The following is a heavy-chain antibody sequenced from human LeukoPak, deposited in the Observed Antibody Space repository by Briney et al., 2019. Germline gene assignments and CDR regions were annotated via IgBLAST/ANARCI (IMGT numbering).Heavy chain of an antibody. J-gene: IGHJ4*02. CDR3: ATRGTTTTKYFEH. Sequence: GGSLRLSCAASGFTFSSYVMSWVRQAPGKGLEWVSTMSGSGGSTYYADSVKGRSTISRDNSKNTLHLQRNSLRAEDTAVYYCATRGTTTTKYFEHWGQGTLVTVSS. CDR2: MSGSGGST. D-gene: IGHD1-1*01. CDR1: GFTFSSYV. V-gene: IGHV3-23*01.